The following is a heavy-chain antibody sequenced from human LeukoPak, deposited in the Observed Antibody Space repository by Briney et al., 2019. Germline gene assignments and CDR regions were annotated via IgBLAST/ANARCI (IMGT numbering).Heavy chain of an antibody. V-gene: IGHV4-39*01. J-gene: IGHJ4*02. D-gene: IGHD6-19*01. Sequence: NPSETLSLTCTVSGGSISSSSYYWGWIRQPPGKGLEWIGSIYYSGSTYYNPSLKSRVTLSVDTSKNQFSLKMSSVTAADTAVYYCARHQRTAVAGYFDYWGQGTLVTVSS. CDR1: GGSISSSSYY. CDR3: ARHQRTAVAGYFDY. CDR2: IYYSGST.